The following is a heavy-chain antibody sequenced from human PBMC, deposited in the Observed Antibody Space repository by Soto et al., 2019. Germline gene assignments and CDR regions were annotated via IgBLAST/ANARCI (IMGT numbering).Heavy chain of an antibody. D-gene: IGHD3-22*01. CDR3: AREDSSGFDY. Sequence: SETLSLTCAVSGGSISSGGYSWSWIRQPPGKGLEWIGYIYHSGSTYYNPSLKSRVTISVDRSKNQFSLKLSSVTAADTAVYYCAREDSSGFDYWGQGTLVTVS. V-gene: IGHV4-30-2*01. J-gene: IGHJ4*02. CDR2: IYHSGST. CDR1: GGSISSGGYS.